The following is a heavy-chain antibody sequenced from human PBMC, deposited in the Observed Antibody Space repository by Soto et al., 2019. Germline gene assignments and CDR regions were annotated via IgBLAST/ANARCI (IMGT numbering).Heavy chain of an antibody. CDR1: GFTFRRNA. CDR3: AKKSPIMGGNDY. D-gene: IGHD3-16*01. CDR2: ISGSGNRT. Sequence: EVQLLEYGGGLVQPGGSLRLSCAASGFTFRRNAMNWVRQAPGKGLEWVSSISGSGNRTFYADSVKGRFTISRDNSNNTLYLQISSLRVEDTAVYYCAKKSPIMGGNDYWGQGTLVTVSS. J-gene: IGHJ4*02. V-gene: IGHV3-23*01.